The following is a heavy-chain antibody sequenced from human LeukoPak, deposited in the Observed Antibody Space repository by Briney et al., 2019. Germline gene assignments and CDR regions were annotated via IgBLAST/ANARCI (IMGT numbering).Heavy chain of an antibody. CDR1: GFTFSSYS. Sequence: GGSLRLSCAASGFTFSSYSMMWVRQAPGEGREWGSYIGSSSTTIHYADSVKGRFSISRDNAKTSVYLQMNSLRAEDTAVYYCAKPAISSRGWYYDYWGQGTLVTVSS. J-gene: IGHJ4*02. D-gene: IGHD6-19*01. CDR2: IGSSSTTI. V-gene: IGHV3-48*01. CDR3: AKPAISSRGWYYDY.